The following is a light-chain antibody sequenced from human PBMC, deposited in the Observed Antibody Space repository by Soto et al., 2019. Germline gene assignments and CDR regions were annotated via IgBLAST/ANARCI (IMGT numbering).Light chain of an antibody. V-gene: IGLV2-23*01. CDR1: RSDVGSYNL. J-gene: IGLJ1*01. CDR3: SSYAGSSTFYV. CDR2: EGS. Sequence: QSALTQPASVSGSPGQSITISCTGSRSDVGSYNLVSWYQHHPGKAPKLIIYEGSKRPSGVSNRFSGSKSGNTASLTISGLQAEDEAYYFCSSYAGSSTFYVFGTGTKVTVL.